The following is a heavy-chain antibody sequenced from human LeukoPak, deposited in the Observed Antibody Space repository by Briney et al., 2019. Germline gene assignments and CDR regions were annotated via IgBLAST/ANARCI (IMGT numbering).Heavy chain of an antibody. Sequence: PGGSLRLSCAASGFTVSSNYMSWVRQAPGKGLEWVSAISGSGGSTYYADSVKGRFTISRDNSKNTLYLQMNSLRAEDTAVYYCAKENYYYDSSPYDYWGQGTLVTVSS. V-gene: IGHV3-23*01. CDR2: ISGSGGST. J-gene: IGHJ4*02. CDR3: AKENYYYDSSPYDY. D-gene: IGHD3-22*01. CDR1: GFTVSSNY.